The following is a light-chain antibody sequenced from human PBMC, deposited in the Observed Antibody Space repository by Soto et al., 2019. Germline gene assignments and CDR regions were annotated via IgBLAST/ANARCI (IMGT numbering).Light chain of an antibody. J-gene: IGKJ4*01. CDR3: QQRSNWLT. CDR2: DAS. Sequence: EIVLTQSPGTLSLSPGERATLSCRASQSVSSYLAWYQQKPGQAPRLLIYDASNRATGIPARFSGSGSGTDFTLTISSPEPEDFAVYYCQQRSNWLTFGGGTKVDI. CDR1: QSVSSY. V-gene: IGKV3-11*01.